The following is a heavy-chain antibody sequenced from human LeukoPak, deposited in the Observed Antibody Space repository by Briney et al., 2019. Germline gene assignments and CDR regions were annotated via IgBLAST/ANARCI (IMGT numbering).Heavy chain of an antibody. V-gene: IGHV1-8*01. CDR2: MNPNSGNT. J-gene: IGHJ6*03. CDR3: ARGRGDYYYYYYMDV. CDR1: GYTFTSYD. Sequence: GASVKVSCKASGYTFTSYDINWVRQATGQGLEWMGWMNPNSGNTGYAQKFQGRVTITRNTSISTAYMELSSLRSEDTAVYYCARGRGDYYYYYYMDVWGKGTTVTVSS. D-gene: IGHD2-21*02.